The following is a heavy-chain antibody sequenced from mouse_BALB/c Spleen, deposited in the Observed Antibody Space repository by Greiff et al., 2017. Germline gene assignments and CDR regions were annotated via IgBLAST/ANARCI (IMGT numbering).Heavy chain of an antibody. D-gene: IGHD2-10*02. CDR1: GFSLTSYG. CDR3: ARDKKYGNGLYYFDY. CDR2: IWAGGST. J-gene: IGHJ2*01. V-gene: IGHV2-9*02. Sequence: VQGVESGPGLVAPSQSLSITCTVSGFSLTSYGVHWVRQPPGKGLEWLGVIWAGGSTNYNSALMSRLSISKDNSKSQVFLKMNSLQTDDTAMYYCARDKKYGNGLYYFDYWGQGTTLTVSS.